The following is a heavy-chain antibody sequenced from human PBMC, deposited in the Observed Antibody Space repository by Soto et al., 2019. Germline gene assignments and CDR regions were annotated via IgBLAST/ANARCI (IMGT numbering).Heavy chain of an antibody. Sequence: ASVKVSCKASGYTFSGYSITWVRQAPGQGLEWMGRISGYNGNTNYARTLRGRLTLTTDTSTNTAYMELRSLTSDDTAVYYCARDVFCGGAPACPDMDVWGQGT. CDR1: GYTFSGYS. CDR3: ARDVFCGGAPACPDMDV. CDR2: ISGYNGNT. D-gene: IGHD2-21*01. J-gene: IGHJ6*02. V-gene: IGHV1-18*04.